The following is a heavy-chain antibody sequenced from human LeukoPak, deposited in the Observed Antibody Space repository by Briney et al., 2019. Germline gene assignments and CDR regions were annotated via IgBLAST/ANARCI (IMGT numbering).Heavy chain of an antibody. CDR2: ISGSGGST. D-gene: IGHD6-13*01. J-gene: IGHJ4*02. CDR1: GFTFSSYA. CDR3: AKWSSQQVVLGCH. V-gene: IGHV3-23*01. Sequence: GGSLRLSCAASGFTFSSYAMSWVHQAPGKGLEWVSAISGSGGSTYYADSVKGRFTISRDNSKNTLYLQMNGLRAEDTAVYYCAKWSSQQVVLGCHWGQGTLVTVSS.